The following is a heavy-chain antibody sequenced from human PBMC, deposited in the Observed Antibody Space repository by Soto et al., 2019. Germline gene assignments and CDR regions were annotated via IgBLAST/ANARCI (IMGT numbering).Heavy chain of an antibody. V-gene: IGHV1-18*01. D-gene: IGHD3-22*01. Sequence: ASVKVSCKASGYTFTSYGISWVRQAPGQGLEWMGWISAYNGNTNYAQKLQGRVTMTTDTSTSTAYMELSSLRSEDTAVYYCASHYYESGYYYYGMDVWGQGTTVTVSS. CDR3: ASHYYESGYYYYGMDV. J-gene: IGHJ6*02. CDR2: ISAYNGNT. CDR1: GYTFTSYG.